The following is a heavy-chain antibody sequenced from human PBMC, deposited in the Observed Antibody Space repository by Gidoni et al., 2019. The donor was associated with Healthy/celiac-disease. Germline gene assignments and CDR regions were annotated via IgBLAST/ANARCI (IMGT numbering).Heavy chain of an antibody. D-gene: IGHD2-21*01. V-gene: IGHV3-23*01. CDR3: AKAARVRLGWFDP. J-gene: IGHJ5*02. CDR2: ISGSGGST. Sequence: EVQLLESGGGLVQPGWSLRLSCSASGFTFSSYAMSGVRQAPGKGLEWVSAISGSGGSTYYADSVKGRFTISRDNSKNTLYLQMNSLRAEDTAVYYCAKAARVRLGWFDPWGQGTLVTVSS. CDR1: GFTFSSYA.